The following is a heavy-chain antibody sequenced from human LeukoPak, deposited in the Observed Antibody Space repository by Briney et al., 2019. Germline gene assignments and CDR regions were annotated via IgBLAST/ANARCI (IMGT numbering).Heavy chain of an antibody. Sequence: SETLYLTCTVSGVSISSSNSYWGWIRQPPGKGLEWIGSIYYSGNTYYNASLESRVTISVDTSKNEFSLRLNSVTAADTAMYYCAKSGGYGLIDYWGQGTLVTVSS. CDR3: AKSGGYGLIDY. V-gene: IGHV4-39*01. CDR2: IYYSGNT. CDR1: GVSISSSNSY. J-gene: IGHJ4*02. D-gene: IGHD1-26*01.